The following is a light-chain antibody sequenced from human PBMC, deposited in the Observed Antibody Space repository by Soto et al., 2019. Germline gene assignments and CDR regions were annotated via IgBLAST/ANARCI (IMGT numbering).Light chain of an antibody. J-gene: IGLJ1*01. CDR2: ETN. CDR1: SSNIGNNY. CDR3: GTWDTSLSAGRV. Sequence: QSVLTQPPSVSAAPGQTVTISCSGSSSNIGNNYVSWYQQLPGAAPKLLIYETNRRPAGIPDRFSGSKSGTSATLGITGLQTADEADYYCGTWDTSLSAGRVFGPETKVTVL. V-gene: IGLV1-51*02.